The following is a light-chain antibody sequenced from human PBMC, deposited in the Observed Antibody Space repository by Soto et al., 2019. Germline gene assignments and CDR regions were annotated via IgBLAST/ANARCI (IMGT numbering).Light chain of an antibody. CDR1: QSASNY. V-gene: IGKV3-11*01. CDR2: DTS. Sequence: EIVLTQSPATLSLSPGERATLSCRASQSASNYLAWYQQKPGQAPRLLIYDTSNRASGIPARFSGSGSGTDFTLTISSLEPEDFAVYYCQQFSSYPLTFGGGTKVDIK. CDR3: QQFSSYPLT. J-gene: IGKJ4*01.